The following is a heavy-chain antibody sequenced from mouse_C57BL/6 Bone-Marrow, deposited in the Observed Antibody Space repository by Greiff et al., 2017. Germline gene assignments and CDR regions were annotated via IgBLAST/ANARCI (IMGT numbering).Heavy chain of an antibody. J-gene: IGHJ4*01. CDR3: ARGPTGSSPYYYAMDY. CDR2: ISYDGSN. Sequence: VQLQQSGPGLVKPSQSLSLTCSVTGYSITSGYYWNWIRQFPGNKLEWMGYISYDGSNNYNPSLKNRISITRDTSKNQFFLKLNSVTTEDTATYYCARGPTGSSPYYYAMDYWGQGTSVTVSS. D-gene: IGHD1-1*01. V-gene: IGHV3-6*01. CDR1: GYSITSGYY.